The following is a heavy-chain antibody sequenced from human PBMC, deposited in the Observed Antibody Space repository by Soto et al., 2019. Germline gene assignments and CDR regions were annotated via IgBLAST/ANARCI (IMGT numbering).Heavy chain of an antibody. D-gene: IGHD4-17*01. CDR2: ISSSSSYI. CDR1: GFTFSSYS. J-gene: IGHJ6*02. V-gene: IGHV3-21*01. CDR3: ATLNMTTVVTPYGFWQGYYYYGMDV. Sequence: AGGSLRLSCAASGFTFSSYSMNWVRQAPGKGLEWVSSISSSSSYIYYADSVKGRFTISRDNAKNSLYLQMNSLRAEDTAVYYCATLNMTTVVTPYGFWQGYYYYGMDVWGQGTTVNVSS.